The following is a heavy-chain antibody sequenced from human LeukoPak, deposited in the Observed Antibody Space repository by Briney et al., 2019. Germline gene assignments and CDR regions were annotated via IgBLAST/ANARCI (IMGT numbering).Heavy chain of an antibody. CDR3: TKSLEEARDY. Sequence: GGSLRLSCAASRFIFSSYAMNWVRQAPGKGLEWISAISGSGEITYYADSVKGRFTISRDNSKNTLYLQMNSLRAEDTAVYYCTKSLEEARDYWGQGTLVTVSS. D-gene: IGHD1-1*01. V-gene: IGHV3-23*01. J-gene: IGHJ4*02. CDR1: RFIFSSYA. CDR2: ISGSGEIT.